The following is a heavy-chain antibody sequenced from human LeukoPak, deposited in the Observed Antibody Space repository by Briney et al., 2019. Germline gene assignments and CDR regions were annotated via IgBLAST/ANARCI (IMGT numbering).Heavy chain of an antibody. J-gene: IGHJ3*02. CDR2: ISYSGST. Sequence: SETLSLTCTVSGVSITKDGYSWTWIRQPPGKGLEWIGDISYSGSTKYKPSLKRRLTISGDVSKNQFSLKLTSVTAADTAVYYCARDVVLTSSPDAFDIWGQGTVVTVSS. CDR3: ARDVVLTSSPDAFDI. CDR1: GVSITKDGYS. D-gene: IGHD2-21*02. V-gene: IGHV4-31*03.